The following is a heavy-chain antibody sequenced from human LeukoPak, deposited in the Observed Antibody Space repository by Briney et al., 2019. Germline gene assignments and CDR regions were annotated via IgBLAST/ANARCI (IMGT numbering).Heavy chain of an antibody. V-gene: IGHV4-34*01. J-gene: IGHJ6*03. CDR1: GGSFSGYY. Sequence: SETLSLTCAVYGGSFSGYYWSWIRQPPGKGLEWIGEINHSGSTNYNPSLKGRVTISVDTSKNQFSLKLSSVTAADTAVYYCASQTYYYYMDVWGKGTTVTVSS. CDR2: INHSGST. CDR3: ASQTYYYYMDV.